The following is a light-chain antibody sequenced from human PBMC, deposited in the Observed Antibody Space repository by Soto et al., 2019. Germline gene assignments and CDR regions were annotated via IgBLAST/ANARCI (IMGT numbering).Light chain of an antibody. CDR3: QQYGSSPPIT. J-gene: IGKJ5*01. CDR1: QSIDTY. V-gene: IGKV1-39*01. CDR2: AAS. Sequence: DIQMTQSPSSLSASFGDRVTLTCRASQSIDTYLNWYQQKPGTAPKLLMYAASTLHSGVPSRFSGSGSGTDFTLTISRLEPEDFAVYYCQQYGSSPPITFGQGTRLEIK.